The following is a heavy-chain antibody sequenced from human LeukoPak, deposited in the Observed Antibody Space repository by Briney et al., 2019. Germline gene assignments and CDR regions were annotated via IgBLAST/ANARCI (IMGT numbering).Heavy chain of an antibody. J-gene: IGHJ4*02. V-gene: IGHV6-1*01. CDR1: GDSVSSNSAA. CDR3: ARDFSWGQYDY. D-gene: IGHD4-11*01. CDR2: TYYRSKWYY. Sequence: SHTLSLTCAISGDSVSSNSAAWNWIRQPPSRGLEWVGRTYYRSKWYYDYAVSLKSRINITPDTSKNQFSLQLNSVTPEDRAVYYCARDFSWGQYDYWGEGTLVTVSS.